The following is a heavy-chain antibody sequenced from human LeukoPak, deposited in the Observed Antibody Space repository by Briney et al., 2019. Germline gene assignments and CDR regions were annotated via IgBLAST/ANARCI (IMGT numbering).Heavy chain of an antibody. Sequence: PGGSLRLSCAASEFTFSSYWMNWVRQAPGKGLVWVSRIASDGSSTTYADSVKGRFSISRDNAKNTLYLQMNSLRVEDTAVYYCARGRPHGNDYWGQGTLVTVSS. CDR2: IASDGSST. D-gene: IGHD4-23*01. CDR3: ARGRPHGNDY. CDR1: EFTFSSYW. V-gene: IGHV3-74*01. J-gene: IGHJ4*02.